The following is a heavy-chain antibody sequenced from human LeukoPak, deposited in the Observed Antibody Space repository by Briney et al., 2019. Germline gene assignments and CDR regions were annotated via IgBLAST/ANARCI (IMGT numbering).Heavy chain of an antibody. D-gene: IGHD4-17*01. CDR1: GFTSNTYS. J-gene: IGHJ5*01. V-gene: IGHV3-48*04. CDR2: ISSTSNII. CDR3: ARDDYGDYLGWFDS. Sequence: GGPLRLSCAACGFTSNTYSMNWVRQAPGKGLEWVSYISSTSNIIHYADSVKGRFTISRDNAKNSLFLQMNSLRAEDTAVYYCARDDYGDYLGWFDSWGQGTLVTVSS.